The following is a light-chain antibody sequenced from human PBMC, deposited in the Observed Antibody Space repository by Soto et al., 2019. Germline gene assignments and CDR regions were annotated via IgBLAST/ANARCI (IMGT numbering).Light chain of an antibody. CDR3: QQYKSYWWT. Sequence: DIQMTQSPSTLSVFVGDRVTITCRASQSISKYLGWYQQKPGKAPNLLIYDASILESGVPSRFSGSGSGTEFSLTISSLQADDFETYYCQQYKSYWWTLGQGTKVDIK. J-gene: IGKJ1*01. CDR2: DAS. CDR1: QSISKY. V-gene: IGKV1-5*01.